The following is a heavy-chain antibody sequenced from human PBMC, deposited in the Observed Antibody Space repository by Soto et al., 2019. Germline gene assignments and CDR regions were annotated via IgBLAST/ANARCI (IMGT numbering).Heavy chain of an antibody. J-gene: IGHJ6*02. CDR1: GFTFSSYA. CDR3: ARYIPGVRYYSMDV. D-gene: IGHD2-2*01. V-gene: IGHV3-23*01. Sequence: EVQLLESGGGLVQPGGSLRLSCAASGFTFSSYAMKWFRQAPGKGLEWVSLIGESGTPTYYADSVKGRFTISRDNSGNTLFLEMYSLRAEDTAVYYCARYIPGVRYYSMDVWGQGTTVTVSS. CDR2: IGESGTPT.